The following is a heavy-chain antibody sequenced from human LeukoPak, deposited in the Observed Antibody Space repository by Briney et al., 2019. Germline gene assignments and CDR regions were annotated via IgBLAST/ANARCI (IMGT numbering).Heavy chain of an antibody. J-gene: IGHJ4*02. Sequence: GGSLRLSCAASGFTFDDYGMSWVRQAPGKGLEWVSGINWNGGSAGYADSVKGRFTISRDNAKNSLYLQMNRLRVEDTAVYYCTRDFGRSSYYFDFWGQGTLVTVSS. CDR1: GFTFDDYG. D-gene: IGHD3-3*01. CDR2: INWNGGSA. V-gene: IGHV3-20*04. CDR3: TRDFGRSSYYFDF.